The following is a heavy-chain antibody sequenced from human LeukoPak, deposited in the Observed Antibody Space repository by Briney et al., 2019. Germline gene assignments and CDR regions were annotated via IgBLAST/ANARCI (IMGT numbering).Heavy chain of an antibody. J-gene: IGHJ4*02. Sequence: PGGSLRLSCAASGFSFSTSEMNWVRQAPGKGLEWVSYISSGASAIYYADSVEGRFTISRDNAQNSLYLQMNSLRAEDTAVYYCARENEYSSSSSDYWGQGTLVTVSS. V-gene: IGHV3-48*03. CDR1: GFSFSTSE. CDR3: ARENEYSSSSSDY. CDR2: ISSGASAI. D-gene: IGHD6-6*01.